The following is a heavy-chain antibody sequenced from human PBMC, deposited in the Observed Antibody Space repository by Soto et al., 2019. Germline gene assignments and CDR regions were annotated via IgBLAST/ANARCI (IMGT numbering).Heavy chain of an antibody. CDR3: ARMGWAVAGSYYFDY. D-gene: IGHD6-19*01. CDR1: GFTFSSYA. CDR2: ISSDGNNK. J-gene: IGHJ4*02. V-gene: IGHV3-30-3*01. Sequence: QVQLMESGGGVVQPGRSLRLSCAASGFTFSSYAMHWVRQAPGKGLEWVAVISSDGNNKYYAGSVKGRFTISRDNSKNTLYLQMNSLRAEDTAVYYCARMGWAVAGSYYFDYWGQGTLVTVSS.